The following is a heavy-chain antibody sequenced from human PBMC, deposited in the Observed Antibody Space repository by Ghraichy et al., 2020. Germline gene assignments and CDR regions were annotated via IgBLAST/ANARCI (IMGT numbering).Heavy chain of an antibody. CDR3: AKDTRGGAFWSGFLHFDY. CDR2: ISGDGGST. Sequence: GESLRLSCAASGFTFDDYAMHWVRRAPGKGLEWVSLISGDGGSTYYADSVKGRFTISRDNSKNSLYLQMNSLRTEDTALYYCAKDTRGGAFWSGFLHFDYWGQGTLVTVSS. J-gene: IGHJ4*02. D-gene: IGHD3-3*01. CDR1: GFTFDDYA. V-gene: IGHV3-43*02.